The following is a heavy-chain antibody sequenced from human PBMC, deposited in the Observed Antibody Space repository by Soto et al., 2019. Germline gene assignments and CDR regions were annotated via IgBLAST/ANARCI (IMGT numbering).Heavy chain of an antibody. Sequence: GASVKVSCKASGGTFSIYAISWVRQAPGQGLEWMGGIIPIFGTANYAQKFQGRVTITADESTSTAYMELSSLRSEDTAVYYCARDRGFRGGSGSRYFDYWGQGTLVTVSS. CDR2: IIPIFGTA. CDR1: GGTFSIYA. D-gene: IGHD2-15*01. V-gene: IGHV1-69*13. J-gene: IGHJ4*02. CDR3: ARDRGFRGGSGSRYFDY.